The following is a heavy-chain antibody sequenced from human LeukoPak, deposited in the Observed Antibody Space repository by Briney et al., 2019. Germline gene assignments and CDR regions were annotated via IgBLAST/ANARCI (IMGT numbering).Heavy chain of an antibody. Sequence: GGSLRLSCAASGFTFSSYWMTWVRQAPGEGLVWVSRINVEGSRTDYADSVRGRFTISRDNVKNTLYLQMNSLTAEDTAVYYCVRSMSGRNDLWGQGTLVTVSS. CDR3: VRSMSGRNDL. J-gene: IGHJ5*02. CDR1: GFTFSSYW. D-gene: IGHD3-3*01. V-gene: IGHV3-74*01. CDR2: INVEGSRT.